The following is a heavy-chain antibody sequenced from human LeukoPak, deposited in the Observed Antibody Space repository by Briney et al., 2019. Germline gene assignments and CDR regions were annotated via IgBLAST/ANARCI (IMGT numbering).Heavy chain of an antibody. Sequence: ASVKVSCKASGYTFTSYGISWVRQAPGQGLEWMGWISAYNGNTNYAQKLQGRVTMTTDTSTSTAYMELRSLRSDDTAVYYCAREWAVVVPAATYYYYYYMDVWGKGTTVTVSS. CDR3: AREWAVVVPAATYYYYYYMDV. CDR2: ISAYNGNT. V-gene: IGHV1-18*01. CDR1: GYTFTSYG. J-gene: IGHJ6*03. D-gene: IGHD2-2*01.